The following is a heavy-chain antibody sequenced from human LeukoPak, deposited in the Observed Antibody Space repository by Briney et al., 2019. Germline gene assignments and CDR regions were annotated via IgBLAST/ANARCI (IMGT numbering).Heavy chain of an antibody. V-gene: IGHV3-23*01. CDR3: AKALIAARNYYYYYMDV. CDR2: ISGSGGST. Sequence: GGSLRLSCAASGFTFSSYAMSWVRQAPGKGLEWVSAISGSGGSTYYADSVKGRFTISRDNSKNTLYLQMNSLRAEDTAVYYCAKALIAARNYYYYYMDVWGKGTTVTVSS. CDR1: GFTFSSYA. D-gene: IGHD6-13*01. J-gene: IGHJ6*03.